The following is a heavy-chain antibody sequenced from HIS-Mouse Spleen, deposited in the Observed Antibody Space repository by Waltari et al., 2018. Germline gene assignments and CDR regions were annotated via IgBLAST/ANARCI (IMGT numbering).Heavy chain of an antibody. CDR2: MNPNSGKK. CDR1: GHPLPRYD. Sequence: QVQLVQSGAEVKKPGASVKVSCKASGHPLPRYDITRGRQATGQGFEWMGWMNPNSGKKGYAQKFQGRVTMTRNTSISTAYMELSSLRSEDTAVYYCARGHDYSNYFDYWGQGTLVTVSS. D-gene: IGHD4-4*01. V-gene: IGHV1-8*01. CDR3: ARGHDYSNYFDY. J-gene: IGHJ4*02.